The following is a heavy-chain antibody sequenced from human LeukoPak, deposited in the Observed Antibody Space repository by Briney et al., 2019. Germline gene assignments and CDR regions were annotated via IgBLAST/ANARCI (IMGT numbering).Heavy chain of an antibody. CDR2: ISSSSGFI. J-gene: IGHJ4*02. Sequence: GGSLRLSCAASGFTFSSYSMNWVRQAPGKGLEWVSSISSSSGFIYYADSVKGRFTISRDNAKNSVYLQMNSLRAEDTAVYYCARRGWVPAAYVDYWGQGTLVTVSS. D-gene: IGHD2-2*01. CDR1: GFTFSSYS. CDR3: ARRGWVPAAYVDY. V-gene: IGHV3-21*01.